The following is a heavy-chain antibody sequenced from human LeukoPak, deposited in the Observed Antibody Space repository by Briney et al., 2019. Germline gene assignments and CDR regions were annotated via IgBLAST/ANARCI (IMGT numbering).Heavy chain of an antibody. CDR3: ARQQYGDYGPLKIDY. J-gene: IGHJ4*02. D-gene: IGHD4-17*01. CDR1: GGSISSYY. CDR2: IYTSGST. V-gene: IGHV4-4*09. Sequence: SETLSLTCSVSGGSISSYYWSWIRQPPGKGLEWIGYIYTSGSTDYNPSLKSRVTISVDTSKNQFSLKLNSVTAADTAVYYCARQQYGDYGPLKIDYWGQGTLVTVSS.